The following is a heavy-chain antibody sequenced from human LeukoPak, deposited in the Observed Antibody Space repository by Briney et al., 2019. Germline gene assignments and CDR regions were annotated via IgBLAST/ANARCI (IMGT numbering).Heavy chain of an antibody. D-gene: IGHD2-2*01. CDR2: ISWDSGSI. Sequence: GRSLRLSCAASGFTFDDYAMHWVRQAPGKGLEWVSGISWDSGSIGYADSVKGRFTISRDNAKNSLYLQMNSLRVEDTALYYCAKEIYCSSTSCQGAFDYWGQGTLVTVSS. V-gene: IGHV3-9*01. CDR1: GFTFDDYA. J-gene: IGHJ4*02. CDR3: AKEIYCSSTSCQGAFDY.